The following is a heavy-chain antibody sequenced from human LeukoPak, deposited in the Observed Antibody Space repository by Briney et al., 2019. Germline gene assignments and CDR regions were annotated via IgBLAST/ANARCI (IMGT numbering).Heavy chain of an antibody. Sequence: SETLSLTCTVSGGSISSGDYYWSWIRQPPGKGLEWIGYIYYSGSTYHNPSLKSRVTISVDTSKNQSSLKLSSVTAADTAVYYCARVAISDWYFDLWGRGTLVTVSS. CDR2: IYYSGST. CDR3: ARVAISDWYFDL. J-gene: IGHJ2*01. CDR1: GGSISSGDYY. D-gene: IGHD2-21*01. V-gene: IGHV4-30-4*01.